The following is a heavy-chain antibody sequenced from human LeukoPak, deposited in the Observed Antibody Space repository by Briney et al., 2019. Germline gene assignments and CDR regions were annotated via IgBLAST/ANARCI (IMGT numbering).Heavy chain of an antibody. CDR1: GFTFDDYA. J-gene: IGHJ4*02. CDR2: ISGSGGTT. Sequence: GGSLRLSCAASGFTFDDYAMPWVRQAPGKGLEWVSAISGSGGTTYYADSVKGRFTISRDNSKNTLYLQMNSLRAEDTAVYYCAKSGSSSAYYFDYWGQGTLVTVSS. V-gene: IGHV3-23*01. CDR3: AKSGSSSAYYFDY. D-gene: IGHD3-10*01.